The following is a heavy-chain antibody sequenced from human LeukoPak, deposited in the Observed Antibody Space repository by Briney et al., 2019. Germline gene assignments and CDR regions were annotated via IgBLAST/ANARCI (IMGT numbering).Heavy chain of an antibody. CDR2: ISGSGGST. CDR1: GFTFSSYA. Sequence: PGGSLRLSCAASGFTFSSYAMSWVRQAPGKGLEWVSAISGSGGSTYYADSVKGRFTISRDNAKNSLYLQMNSLRAEDTAVYYCARDRRVTIFGVVTAFDIWGQGTMVTVSS. CDR3: ARDRRVTIFGVVTAFDI. V-gene: IGHV3-23*01. D-gene: IGHD3-3*01. J-gene: IGHJ3*02.